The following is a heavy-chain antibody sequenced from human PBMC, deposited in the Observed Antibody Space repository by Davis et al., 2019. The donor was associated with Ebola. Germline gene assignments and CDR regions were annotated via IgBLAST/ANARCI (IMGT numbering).Heavy chain of an antibody. Sequence: GESLKISCAASGFTFSNYWMSWVRQAPGKGLEWVANIRPDGSEEQYVDSLKGRITISRDNAKNSLYLQVNSLRDEDTAVYFCARTSTRLDVWGQGTTVTVSS. CDR1: GFTFSNYW. J-gene: IGHJ6*02. V-gene: IGHV3-7*03. CDR2: IRPDGSEE. CDR3: ARTSTRLDV.